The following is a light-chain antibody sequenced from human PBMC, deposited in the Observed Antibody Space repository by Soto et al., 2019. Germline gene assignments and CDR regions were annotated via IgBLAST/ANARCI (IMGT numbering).Light chain of an antibody. V-gene: IGKV3-20*01. CDR1: QSVSSSY. J-gene: IGKJ3*01. CDR3: QQYGSSRT. CDR2: GAS. Sequence: EIVLTQSPGTLSLSPGERATLSCRASQSVSSSYLAWYQQKPGQAPRLLIYGASSRATGIPDRFSGSGSGTDFTLTISRPEPEDFAVYYCQQYGSSRTFGPGTKVDIK.